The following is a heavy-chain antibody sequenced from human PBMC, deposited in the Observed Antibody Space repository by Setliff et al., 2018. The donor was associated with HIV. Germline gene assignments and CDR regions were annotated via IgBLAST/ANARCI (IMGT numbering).Heavy chain of an antibody. J-gene: IGHJ4*02. CDR3: ARAQMHRGVVSWSLYYFDY. Sequence: TLSLTCTVSGDSISTYCNWIRQPAGKGLEWIGHMYISGSTNYNPSLKSRVTMSLDTSKNQFSLTLRSVTAADRAVYYCARAQMHRGVVSWSLYYFDYWGQGALVTVSS. D-gene: IGHD3-10*01. V-gene: IGHV4-4*07. CDR1: GDSISTYC. CDR2: MYISGST.